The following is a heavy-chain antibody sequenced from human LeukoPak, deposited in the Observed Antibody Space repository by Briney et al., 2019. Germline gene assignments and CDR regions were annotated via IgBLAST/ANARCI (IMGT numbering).Heavy chain of an antibody. V-gene: IGHV3-23*01. J-gene: IGHJ4*02. CDR1: GFTFSSYA. D-gene: IGHD3-22*01. Sequence: GGSLRLSCAASGFTFSSYAMSWVRQAPGKGLEWVSAISGSGGSTYYADSVKGRFTISRDTSKNTLYLQMNSLRAEDTAVYYCARLSANSSAYFFDYWGRGTLVTVSS. CDR2: ISGSGGST. CDR3: ARLSANSSAYFFDY.